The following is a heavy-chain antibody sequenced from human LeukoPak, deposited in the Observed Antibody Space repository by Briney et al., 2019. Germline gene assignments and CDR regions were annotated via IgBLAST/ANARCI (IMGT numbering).Heavy chain of an antibody. CDR1: GFTFSSYA. Sequence: GGSLRLSCAASGFTFSSYAMSWVRQAPGKGLEWVSAISGSGGSTYYADSVKGRFTISRDNSKNTLYLQMNSLRAEDTAVYYCARDGAPIAAAAPLDYYYYYGMDVWGQGTTVTVSS. CDR2: ISGSGGST. J-gene: IGHJ6*02. V-gene: IGHV3-23*01. CDR3: ARDGAPIAAAAPLDYYYYYGMDV. D-gene: IGHD6-13*01.